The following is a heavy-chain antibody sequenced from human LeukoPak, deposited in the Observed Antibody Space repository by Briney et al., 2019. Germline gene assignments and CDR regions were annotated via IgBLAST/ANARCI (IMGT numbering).Heavy chain of an antibody. V-gene: IGHV4-31*03. CDR1: GGSISSGGYY. J-gene: IGHJ4*02. D-gene: IGHD1-7*01. Sequence: PSETLSLTCTVSGGSISSGGYYWSWLRQHPGKGLEWIGYIYYSGSTYYNPSLKSRVTISVDTSKNQFSLKLSSVTAADTAVYYCAKTTGTTSLLIDYWGQGTLVTVSS. CDR2: IYYSGST. CDR3: AKTTGTTSLLIDY.